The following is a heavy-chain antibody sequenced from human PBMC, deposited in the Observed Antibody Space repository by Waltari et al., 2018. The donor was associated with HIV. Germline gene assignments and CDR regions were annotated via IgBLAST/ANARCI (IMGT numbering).Heavy chain of an antibody. J-gene: IGHJ4*02. V-gene: IGHV3-7*01. CDR3: ATQDGSFGY. Sequence: EVTLVASGGGLVKPGGSTGLPCTASHVTSISYLLTCVREAPGKGVEWVANIKQDGSEKHYVYSVKGRFTISRDNAKSSLYLQMKSLRAEDTAVYYCATQDGSFGYWGQGTLVTVSS. D-gene: IGHD5-12*01. CDR2: IKQDGSEK. CDR1: HVTSISYL.